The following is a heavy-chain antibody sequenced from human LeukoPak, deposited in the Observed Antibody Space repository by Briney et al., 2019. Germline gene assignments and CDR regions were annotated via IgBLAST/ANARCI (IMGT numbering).Heavy chain of an antibody. J-gene: IGHJ4*02. CDR1: GGSISSYY. D-gene: IGHD3-10*01. V-gene: IGHV4-4*07. CDR3: ARGELWFGEPHFDY. Sequence: PSETLSLTCTVSGGSISSYYWSWIRQPAGKGLEWIGRIYSGGSTNYNPSLKSRVTISVDTSKNQFSLKLSSVTAADTAVYYCARGELWFGEPHFDYWGQGTLVTVSS. CDR2: IYSGGST.